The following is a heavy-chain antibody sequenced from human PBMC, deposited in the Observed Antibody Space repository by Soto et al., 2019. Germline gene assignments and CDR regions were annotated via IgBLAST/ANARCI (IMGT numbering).Heavy chain of an antibody. CDR2: SYYTGCT. Sequence: QVHLQESGPGQVKPSETLSLICTVSGGSVNSDNFYWSWLRQPPGRGLEWIGYSYYTGCTRYNPSLKSRVTISIDTPRNQVALKLSSVTAADPAVYYCAREFSNSPEAFDSWGQGSLVTVSS. CDR1: GGSVNSDNFY. D-gene: IGHD6-6*01. J-gene: IGHJ4*02. V-gene: IGHV4-61*01. CDR3: AREFSNSPEAFDS.